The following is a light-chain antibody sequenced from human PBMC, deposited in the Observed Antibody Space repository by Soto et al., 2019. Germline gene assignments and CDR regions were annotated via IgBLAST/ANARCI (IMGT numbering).Light chain of an antibody. CDR1: SSNIGSNY. CDR2: RNN. CDR3: AAWDDSLSGVV. J-gene: IGLJ2*01. Sequence: QSVLTQPPSASGTPGQMVTISCSGSSSNIGSNYVYWYQQLPGTVPQLLIYRNNERPSGVPDRFSGSKSGTSASLAISGLRSEDEADYYCAAWDDSLSGVVFGGGTKLAVL. V-gene: IGLV1-47*01.